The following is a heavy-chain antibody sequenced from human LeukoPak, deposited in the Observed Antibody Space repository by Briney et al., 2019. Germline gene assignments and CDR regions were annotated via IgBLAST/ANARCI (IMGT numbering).Heavy chain of an antibody. CDR1: GFTFDDYW. CDR2: IRYDGSNK. V-gene: IGHV3-30*02. D-gene: IGHD6-19*01. Sequence: PGGSLRLSCGASGFTFDDYWMSWVRQAPGKGLEWVAFIRYDGSNKYYADSVKGRFTISRDNSKNTLYLQMNSLRAEDTAVYYCAKDQSAVAGTGGFDYWGQGTLVTVSS. CDR3: AKDQSAVAGTGGFDY. J-gene: IGHJ4*02.